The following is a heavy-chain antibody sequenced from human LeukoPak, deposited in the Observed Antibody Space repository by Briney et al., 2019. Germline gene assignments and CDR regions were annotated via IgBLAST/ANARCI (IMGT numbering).Heavy chain of an antibody. D-gene: IGHD6-19*01. CDR3: ARDSSGWSRMDV. J-gene: IGHJ6*02. CDR2: IYYSGST. CDR1: GGSISNYS. V-gene: IGHV4-59*01. Sequence: PSETLSPTCTVSGGSISNYSWSWIRQPPGTGLEWIGSIYYSGSTNYNPSLKSRVTISVDTSKNQFSLKLSSVTAADTAVYYCARDSSGWSRMDVWGQGTTVTVSS.